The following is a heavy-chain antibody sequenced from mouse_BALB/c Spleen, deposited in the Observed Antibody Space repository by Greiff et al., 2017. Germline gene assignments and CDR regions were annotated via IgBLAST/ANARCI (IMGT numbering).Heavy chain of an antibody. CDR1: GYTFTSYT. Sequence: VQRVESGAELARPGASVKMSCKASGYTFTSYTMHWVKQRPGQGLEWIGYINPSSGYTNYNQKFKDKATLTADKSSSTAYMQLSSLTSEDSAVYYCARGAGDAMDYWGQGTSVTVSS. V-gene: IGHV1-4*01. J-gene: IGHJ4*01. CDR3: ARGAGDAMDY. CDR2: INPSSGYT.